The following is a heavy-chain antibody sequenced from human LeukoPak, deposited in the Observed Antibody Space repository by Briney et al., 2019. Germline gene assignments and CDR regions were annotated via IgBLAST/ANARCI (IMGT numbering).Heavy chain of an antibody. Sequence: GGSLRLSCIASGFILSPYWMTWVRQAPGRGLEWVANIKEDGSENYSVDSVKGRFTISRDNAKNSLFLQMNSLRADDTAVYYCARGRPDYYGSGTYYPYYYGLDVWGQGTSVTVSS. CDR1: GFILSPYW. CDR2: IKEDGSEN. J-gene: IGHJ6*02. CDR3: ARGRPDYYGSGTYYPYYYGLDV. V-gene: IGHV3-7*01. D-gene: IGHD3-10*01.